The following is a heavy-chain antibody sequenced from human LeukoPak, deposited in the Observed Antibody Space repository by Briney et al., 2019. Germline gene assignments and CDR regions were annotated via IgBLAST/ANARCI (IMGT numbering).Heavy chain of an antibody. J-gene: IGHJ5*02. Sequence: SQTLSLTCTVSGNSMTTGDYYWSWIRQQPGKGLEWIGCMYYSGSTYYNPSLKSRVTISVDTSKNQFSLKLTSVTAADTAVYFCARAGYSNYHRFDPWGQGTLVTVSS. CDR1: GNSMTTGDYY. V-gene: IGHV4-31*03. CDR2: MYYSGST. CDR3: ARAGYSNYHRFDP. D-gene: IGHD4-11*01.